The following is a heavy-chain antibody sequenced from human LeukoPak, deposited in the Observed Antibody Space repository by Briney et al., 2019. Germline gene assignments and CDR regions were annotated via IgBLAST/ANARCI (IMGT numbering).Heavy chain of an antibody. Sequence: RGSPKVSCAASGFSFSSYGMHWVRQAPGKGLEWVASLWYDGTNKYYADSVNRRFSVSTDKSKNTLYLQMNSLRAEDTAVYYCARARNNYDSSGYSALDYWGQGTMAADSS. J-gene: IGHJ4*02. CDR2: LWYDGTNK. CDR1: GFSFSSYG. V-gene: IGHV3-33*01. D-gene: IGHD3-22*01. CDR3: ARARNNYDSSGYSALDY.